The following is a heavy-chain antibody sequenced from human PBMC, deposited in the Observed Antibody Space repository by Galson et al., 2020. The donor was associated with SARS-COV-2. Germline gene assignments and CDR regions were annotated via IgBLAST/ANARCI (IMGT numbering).Heavy chain of an antibody. V-gene: IGHV4-31*03. CDR2: TSYSGSP. CDR1: GGPTSTGRHH. D-gene: IGHD3-3*01. Sequence: PPQTLSPTCPVSGGPTSTGRHHCRRIRQHPRKGPQWTGYTSYSGSPHYNPSLKSRVTISVDTSKNQFSLKLSSVTAADTAVYYCARGEGITIFGVVIIGAFDIWGQGTMVTVSS. J-gene: IGHJ3*02. CDR3: ARGEGITIFGVVIIGAFDI.